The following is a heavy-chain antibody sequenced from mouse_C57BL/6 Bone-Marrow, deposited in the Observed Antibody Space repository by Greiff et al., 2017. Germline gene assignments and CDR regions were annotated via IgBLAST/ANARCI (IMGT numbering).Heavy chain of an antibody. CDR3: SKQAYGKGSDYYAMDY. D-gene: IGHD2-1*01. CDR1: GFSLTSYG. V-gene: IGHV2-9*01. J-gene: IGHJ4*01. Sequence: VKLVESGPGLVAPSQSLSITCTVSGFSLTSYGVDWVRQPPGKGLEWLGVIWGGGSTNYNSALMSRLSISKDNSKSQVFLKMNSLQTDDTAMYYWSKQAYGKGSDYYAMDYWGQGPSVTVSS. CDR2: IWGGGST.